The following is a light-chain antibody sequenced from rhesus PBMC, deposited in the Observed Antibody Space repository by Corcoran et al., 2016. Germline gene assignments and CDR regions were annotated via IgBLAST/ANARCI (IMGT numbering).Light chain of an antibody. CDR1: QTISSY. CDR3: QQHNSHPRT. CDR2: AAS. Sequence: DIQMTQSPSSLSASVGDRVTITCRDSQTISSYLAWYQQNPGKVPKLLIYAASSLESGVTTRFIGSGSGSDFTPTISSLQPEEVATEYCQQHNSHPRTFGGGTKVEIK. V-gene: IGKV1-44*01. J-gene: IGKJ4*01.